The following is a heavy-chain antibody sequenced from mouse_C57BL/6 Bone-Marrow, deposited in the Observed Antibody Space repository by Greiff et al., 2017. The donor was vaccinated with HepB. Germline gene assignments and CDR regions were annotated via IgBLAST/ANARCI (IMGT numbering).Heavy chain of an antibody. J-gene: IGHJ3*01. V-gene: IGHV10-1*01. D-gene: IGHD3-3*01. Sequence: EVKLVESGGGLVQPKGSLKLSCAASGFSFNTYAMNWVRQAPGKGLEWVARIRSKSNNYATYYADSVKDRFTISRDDSESMLYLQMNNLKTEDTAMYYCVRQGDAGFAYWGQGTLVTVSA. CDR1: GFSFNTYA. CDR2: IRSKSNNYAT. CDR3: VRQGDAGFAY.